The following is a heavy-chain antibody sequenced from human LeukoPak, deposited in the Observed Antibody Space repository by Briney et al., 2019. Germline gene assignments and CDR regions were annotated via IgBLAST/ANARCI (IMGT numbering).Heavy chain of an antibody. CDR1: GYSISSGYY. Sequence: SETLSLTCTVSGYSISSGYYWGWIRQPPGKGLEWIGSIYHSGSTYYNPSLKSRVTISVDTSKNQFSLKLSSVTAADTAVYYCAREMNYYDSSGYYDPLGYWGQGTLVTASS. CDR3: AREMNYYDSSGYYDPLGY. CDR2: IYHSGST. J-gene: IGHJ4*02. D-gene: IGHD3-22*01. V-gene: IGHV4-38-2*02.